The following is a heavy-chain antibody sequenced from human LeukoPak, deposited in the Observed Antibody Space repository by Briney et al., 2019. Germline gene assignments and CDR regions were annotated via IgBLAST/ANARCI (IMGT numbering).Heavy chain of an antibody. V-gene: IGHV3-9*01. CDR2: ISWNSGSI. J-gene: IGHJ4*02. CDR1: GFTFDDYA. CDR3: ARAPGEYYSYGN. D-gene: IGHD5-18*01. Sequence: QPGGSLRLSCAASGFTFDDYAMHWVRQAPGKGLEWVSGISWNSGSIGYADSVKGRFTISRDNAKNSLYLQMNSLRAEDTAVYYCARAPGEYYSYGNWGQGTLVTVSS.